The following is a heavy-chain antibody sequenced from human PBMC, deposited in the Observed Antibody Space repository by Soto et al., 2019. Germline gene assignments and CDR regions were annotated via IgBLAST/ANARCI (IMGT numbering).Heavy chain of an antibody. J-gene: IGHJ6*02. V-gene: IGHV3-9*01. D-gene: IGHD6-13*01. Sequence: HPGGSLRLSCAASGFTFDDYAMHWVRQAPGKGLEWVSGISWNSGSIGYADSVKGRFTISRDNAKNSLYLQMNSLRAEDTALYYRAKDKSSHRWGPGYSSHFPYYYYGMDVWGQGTTVTVSS. CDR3: AKDKSSHRWGPGYSSHFPYYYYGMDV. CDR1: GFTFDDYA. CDR2: ISWNSGSI.